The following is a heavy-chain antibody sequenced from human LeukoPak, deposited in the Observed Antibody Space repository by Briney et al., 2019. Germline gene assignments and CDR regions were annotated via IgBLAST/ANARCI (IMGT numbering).Heavy chain of an antibody. J-gene: IGHJ5*02. Sequence: PGGSLRLSCAASGFTFSSYAMSWVRQAPGKGLEWVSTISNSDDNTYYADSVKGRFTISRDNSKNTVYLQMNSLRAEDTATYYCARDIRNYYDSGAYGWFDPWGQGTLVPVSS. CDR1: GFTFSSYA. CDR3: ARDIRNYYDSGAYGWFDP. CDR2: ISNSDDNT. D-gene: IGHD3-10*01. V-gene: IGHV3-23*01.